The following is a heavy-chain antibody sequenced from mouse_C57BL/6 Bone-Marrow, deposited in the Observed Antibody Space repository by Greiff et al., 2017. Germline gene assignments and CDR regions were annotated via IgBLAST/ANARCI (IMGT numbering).Heavy chain of an antibody. CDR3: TTIITTVVGYFDV. CDR2: IDPENGDT. J-gene: IGHJ1*03. D-gene: IGHD1-1*01. Sequence: EVQLQQSGAELVRPGASVKLSCTASGFNIKDDYMHWVKQRPEQGLEWIGWIDPENGDTEYASKFQGKAPITADTSSNTAYLQLSSLTSEDTAVYYCTTIITTVVGYFDVWGTGTTVTVSS. V-gene: IGHV14-4*01. CDR1: GFNIKDDY.